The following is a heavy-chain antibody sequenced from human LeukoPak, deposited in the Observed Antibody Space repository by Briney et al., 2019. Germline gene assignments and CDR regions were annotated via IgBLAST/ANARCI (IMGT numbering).Heavy chain of an antibody. V-gene: IGHV3-73*01. J-gene: IGHJ4*02. D-gene: IGHD3-22*01. CDR2: IRSKANSYAT. CDR3: TRPHTYYYDSSGYYYVDY. CDR1: GFTFSGSA. Sequence: GGSLKLSCAASGFTFSGSAMHWVRQASGKGLEWVGRIRSKANSYATAYAASVKGRFTISRDDSKNTAYLQMNSLKTEDTAVYYCTRPHTYYYDSSGYYYVDYWGQGTLVTVSS.